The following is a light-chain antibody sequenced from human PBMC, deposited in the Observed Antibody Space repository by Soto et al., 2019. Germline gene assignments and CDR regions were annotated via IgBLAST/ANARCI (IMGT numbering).Light chain of an antibody. Sequence: EIVLTQSPGTLSLSPGERATLSCRASQSVSSIYLAWYQLKPGQAPRLLIYGASTRATGIPARFSGSGSGTEFTLTISSLQSEDSAVYFCQQNNRWPHITFGQGTRLEIK. CDR1: QSVSSI. V-gene: IGKV3-15*01. J-gene: IGKJ5*01. CDR2: GAS. CDR3: QQNNRWPHIT.